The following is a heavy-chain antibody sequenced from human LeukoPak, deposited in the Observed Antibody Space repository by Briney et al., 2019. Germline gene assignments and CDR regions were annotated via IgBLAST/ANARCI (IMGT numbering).Heavy chain of an antibody. V-gene: IGHV3-74*01. CDR2: INSDGSST. J-gene: IGHJ3*02. CDR3: ARGSSGSFWQAVDI. D-gene: IGHD1-26*01. CDR1: GFAFSNYW. Sequence: PGGSLRLSCAASGFAFSNYWMHWVRQAPGKGLVWVSLINSDGSSTIYPDSVKGRFTISRDNAKNTLYLQMNSLRAEDTAVYYCARGSSGSFWQAVDIWGQGTMVTVSS.